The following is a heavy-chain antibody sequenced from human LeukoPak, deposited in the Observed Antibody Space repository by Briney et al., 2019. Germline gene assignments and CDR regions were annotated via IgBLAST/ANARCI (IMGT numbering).Heavy chain of an antibody. J-gene: IGHJ6*03. Sequence: PSQTLSLTCTVSGGSISSGSYYWSWIRQPAGKGLEWIGRIYTSGSTNYNPSLKSRVTISVDTSKNQFSLKLSSVTAADTAVYYCARDQMTTVTSYYYYMDVWGKGTTVTVSS. CDR3: ARDQMTTVTSYYYYMDV. D-gene: IGHD4-11*01. CDR2: IYTSGST. CDR1: GGSISSGSYY. V-gene: IGHV4-61*02.